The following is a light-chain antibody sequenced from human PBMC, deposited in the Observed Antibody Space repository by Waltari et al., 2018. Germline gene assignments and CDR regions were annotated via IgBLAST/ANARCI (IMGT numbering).Light chain of an antibody. J-gene: IGKJ4*01. CDR2: DAS. CDR1: QSVSSY. Sequence: EIVLTQSPATLSLSPGERATLSCRDSQSVSSYLAWYQQKPGQAPRLLLDDASNRATGIPARFSGSGSGTDFTLTISSLEPEDFAVYYCQQRSNWPLTFGGGTKVEIK. V-gene: IGKV3-11*01. CDR3: QQRSNWPLT.